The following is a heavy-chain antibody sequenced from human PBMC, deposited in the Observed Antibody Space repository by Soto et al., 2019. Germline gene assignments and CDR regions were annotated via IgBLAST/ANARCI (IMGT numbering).Heavy chain of an antibody. CDR3: AREDYSNYAYHFSH. V-gene: IGHV4-59*02. D-gene: IGHD4-4*01. CDR1: GGSVTSYY. J-gene: IGHJ4*02. Sequence: SETLSLTCTVSGGSVTSYYWSWIRQSPGKGLEWIGFIFHSGSTKYNPSLKSRVTFSLDTSKNQFSLKLTSVTAADTAVYYCAREDYSNYAYHFSHWGQGALVTVSS. CDR2: IFHSGST.